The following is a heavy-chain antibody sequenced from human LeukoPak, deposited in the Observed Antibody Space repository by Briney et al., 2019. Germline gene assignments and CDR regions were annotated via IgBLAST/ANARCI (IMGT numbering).Heavy chain of an antibody. Sequence: PGGSLRLSCAASGFTFSDYYMSWIRQAPGKGLEWVSYISSSGSTIYYADSVKGRFTISRDNAKNSLYLQMNSLRAEDTAVYYCARAALIAAAPLPHNWFDPWGQGTLVTVSS. CDR3: ARAALIAAAPLPHNWFDP. CDR1: GFTFSDYY. V-gene: IGHV3-11*01. CDR2: ISSSGSTI. J-gene: IGHJ5*02. D-gene: IGHD6-13*01.